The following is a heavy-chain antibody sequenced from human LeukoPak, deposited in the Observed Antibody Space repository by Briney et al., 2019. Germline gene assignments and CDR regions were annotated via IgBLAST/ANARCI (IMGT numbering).Heavy chain of an antibody. CDR3: VRGDWYFES. Sequence: PGGSLRLSCATSGFNFSDSRMTWVRQAPGKGLQWVANINRDGTEKHFLDSAEGRFTISRDNAKKSLYLQMSSLRPQDTALYFCVRGDWYFESWGQGTLVTVSS. D-gene: IGHD2-21*01. V-gene: IGHV3-7*04. CDR2: INRDGTEK. CDR1: GFNFSDSR. J-gene: IGHJ4*02.